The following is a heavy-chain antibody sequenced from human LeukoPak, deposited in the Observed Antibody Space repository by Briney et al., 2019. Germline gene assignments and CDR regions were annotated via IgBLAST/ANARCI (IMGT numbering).Heavy chain of an antibody. Sequence: GGSLRLSCAASGFTFRTFAMYWVRQAPGRGLEWVATISVDVNTKYYADSVKGRCSISRDNSENMMYLQMNDLRDEDTAVYFCARDTYSSSWSPLTYWGQGTLVTVSS. CDR1: GFTFRTFA. V-gene: IGHV3-30-3*01. J-gene: IGHJ4*02. CDR3: ARDTYSSSWSPLTY. D-gene: IGHD6-13*01. CDR2: ISVDVNTK.